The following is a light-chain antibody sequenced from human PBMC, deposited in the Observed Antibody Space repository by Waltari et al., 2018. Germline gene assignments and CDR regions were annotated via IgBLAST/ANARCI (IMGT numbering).Light chain of an antibody. CDR2: GAS. Sequence: EIVLTQSPGTLSLSPGERATLSCRASQSVSSSYLAWYQQKHGQAPRLLIYGASSRATGIPDRFSGSGSGTDFTLTISRLEPEDFAVYYCQQYGSSPPTTFGGGTKVEIK. CDR3: QQYGSSPPTT. CDR1: QSVSSSY. V-gene: IGKV3-20*01. J-gene: IGKJ4*01.